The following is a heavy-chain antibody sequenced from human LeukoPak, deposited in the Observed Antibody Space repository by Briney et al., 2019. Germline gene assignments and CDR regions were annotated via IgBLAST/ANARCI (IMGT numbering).Heavy chain of an antibody. Sequence: GGSLRLSCVASAFTFSSYYMIWVRQAPGKGLEWVASINEDGSQKFYGDSVRGRFTISRDNVKNSLYLQMNSLRVGDTAVYYCATSRVPYGLDVWGQGTTVTVSS. CDR2: INEDGSQK. J-gene: IGHJ6*02. CDR3: ATSRVPYGLDV. V-gene: IGHV3-7*01. CDR1: AFTFSSYY.